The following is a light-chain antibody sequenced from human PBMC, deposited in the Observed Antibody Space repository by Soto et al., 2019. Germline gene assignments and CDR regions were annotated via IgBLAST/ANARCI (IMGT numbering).Light chain of an antibody. CDR2: EVT. Sequence: QSVLTQPPSASGSPGQSVTISCTGTSSDVGSYFYVSWYQQHPGKAPKLIIYEVTKRPSGVPDRFSGSKSGNTASLTVSGLQVEDEADYYCSIYAGGVSVIFGGGTKLTVL. J-gene: IGLJ2*01. CDR1: SSDVGSYFY. CDR3: SIYAGGVSVI. V-gene: IGLV2-8*01.